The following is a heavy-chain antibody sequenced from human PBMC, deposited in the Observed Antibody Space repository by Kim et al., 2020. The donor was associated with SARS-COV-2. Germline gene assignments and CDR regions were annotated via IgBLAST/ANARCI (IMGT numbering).Heavy chain of an antibody. CDR1: GFTFSSYA. V-gene: IGHV3-23*01. D-gene: IGHD2-8*02. J-gene: IGHJ6*02. Sequence: GGSLRLSCAASGFTFSSYAMSWVRQAPGKGLEWVSAISGSGGSTYYADSVKGRFTISRDNSKNTLYLQMNSLRAKDTAVYYCAKVRARLLGYYYYGMDVWGQGTTVTVSS. CDR2: ISGSGGST. CDR3: AKVRARLLGYYYYGMDV.